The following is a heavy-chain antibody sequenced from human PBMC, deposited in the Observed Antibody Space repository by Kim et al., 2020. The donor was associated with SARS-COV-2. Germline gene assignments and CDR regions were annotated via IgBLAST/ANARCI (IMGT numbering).Heavy chain of an antibody. J-gene: IGHJ6*02. Sequence: GGSLRLSCAASGFTFSSYAMHWVHQAPGKGLEWVAVISYDGSNKYYADSVKGRFTISRDNSKNTLYLQMNSLRAEDTAVYYCARARYCSSTSCPGPYYYYYYGMDVWGQGTTVTVSS. V-gene: IGHV3-30*04. CDR2: ISYDGSNK. D-gene: IGHD2-2*01. CDR3: ARARYCSSTSCPGPYYYYYYGMDV. CDR1: GFTFSSYA.